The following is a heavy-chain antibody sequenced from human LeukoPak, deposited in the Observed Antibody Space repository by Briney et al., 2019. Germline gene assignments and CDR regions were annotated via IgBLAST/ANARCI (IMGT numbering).Heavy chain of an antibody. CDR1: GYSFNTHW. CDR2: INPSGGFT. CDR3: ARDQSGEWELLSGWWFDP. D-gene: IGHD1-26*01. J-gene: IGHJ5*02. Sequence: ASVKVSCKASGYSFNTHWMHWVRQAPGQGLEWMGIINPSGGFTSYAQKLQGRVTVTRDMSTSTVYMELSNLRSEDTAVYYCARDQSGEWELLSGWWFDPWGQGTLVTVSS. V-gene: IGHV1-46*02.